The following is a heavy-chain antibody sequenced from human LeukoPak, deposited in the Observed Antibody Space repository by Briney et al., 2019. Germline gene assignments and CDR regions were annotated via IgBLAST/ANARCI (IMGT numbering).Heavy chain of an antibody. CDR1: GFTFSSYG. CDR3: AKFLGDYPHPDAFDI. V-gene: IGHV3-30*02. D-gene: IGHD4-17*01. J-gene: IGHJ3*02. CDR2: IRYDGSNK. Sequence: GGSLRLSCAASGFTFSSYGMHWVRQAPGKGLEWVAFIRYDGSNKYYADSVKGRFTISRDNSKNTLYLQMNSLRAEDTAVYYRAKFLGDYPHPDAFDIWGQGTMVTVSS.